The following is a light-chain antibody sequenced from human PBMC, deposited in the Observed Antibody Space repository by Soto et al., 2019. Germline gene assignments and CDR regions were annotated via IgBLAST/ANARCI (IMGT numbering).Light chain of an antibody. CDR1: QSVGSNY. J-gene: IGKJ4*01. CDR2: GAS. Sequence: EIVLTQSPGTLSLSPGERATLSCRASQSVGSNYLAWYQQKPGQAPRILIFGASGRATGIPDRFSGSGSGTDFTLTISRLEPEDFAVYYCQQYGDFSALTFGGGTKVDIK. CDR3: QQYGDFSALT. V-gene: IGKV3-20*01.